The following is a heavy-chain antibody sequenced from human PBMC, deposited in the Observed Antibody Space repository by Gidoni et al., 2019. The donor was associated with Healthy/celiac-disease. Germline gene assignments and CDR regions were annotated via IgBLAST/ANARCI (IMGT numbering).Heavy chain of an antibody. CDR1: GGSISSSSYY. D-gene: IGHD3-16*01. J-gene: IGHJ5*02. CDR2: IYYSGST. CDR3: ASYDYVWGQNP. V-gene: IGHV4-39*01. Sequence: QLQLQESGPGLVKPSETLSLTCPVSGGSISSSSYYWGWIRQPPGKGLEWIGSIYYSGSTYYNPSLKSRVTISVDTSKNQFSLKLSSVTAADTAVYYCASYDYVWGQNPWGQGTLVTVSS.